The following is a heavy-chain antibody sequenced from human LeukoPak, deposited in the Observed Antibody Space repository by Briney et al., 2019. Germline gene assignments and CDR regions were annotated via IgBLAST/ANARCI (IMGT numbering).Heavy chain of an antibody. V-gene: IGHV3-7*01. J-gene: IGHJ4*02. D-gene: IGHD4-17*01. Sequence: GGSLRLSCVASVFTFSNDNMNWVRQAPGKGLERVAQIKDDGTEKFYLDSLRGRFTISRDNSKDSLYLHINSLRAEDTAVYYCTRERLYGASALDYWGQGTVVTVSS. CDR1: VFTFSNDN. CDR2: IKDDGTEK. CDR3: TRERLYGASALDY.